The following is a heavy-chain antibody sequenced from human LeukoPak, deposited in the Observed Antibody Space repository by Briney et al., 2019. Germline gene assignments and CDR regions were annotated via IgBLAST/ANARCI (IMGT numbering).Heavy chain of an antibody. D-gene: IGHD1-26*01. J-gene: IGHJ3*02. Sequence: PSETLSLTCTVSGGSISSYYWSWIRQPPGKGLEWIGYIYYSGSTNYNPSLKSRVTISVDTSKNQFSLQLSSVTAADTAVYYCARDRRWELLQGAAFDIWGQGTMVTVSS. CDR3: ARDRRWELLQGAAFDI. CDR2: IYYSGST. V-gene: IGHV4-59*01. CDR1: GGSISSYY.